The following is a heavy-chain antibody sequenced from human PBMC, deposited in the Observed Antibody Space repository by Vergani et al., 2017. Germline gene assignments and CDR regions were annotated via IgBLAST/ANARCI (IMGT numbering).Heavy chain of an antibody. CDR2: ISSSSSYI. J-gene: IGHJ3*02. CDR1: GFTFSSYS. CDR3: ARAKEQLVPIDAFDI. V-gene: IGHV3-21*01. Sequence: EVQLVESGGGLVKPGGSLRLSCAASGFTFSSYSMNWVRQAPGKGLEWVSSISSSSSYIYYADSVKGRFTISRDNAKNSLYLLMNSLRAEDTAVYYCARAKEQLVPIDAFDIWGQGTMVTVSS. D-gene: IGHD6-6*01.